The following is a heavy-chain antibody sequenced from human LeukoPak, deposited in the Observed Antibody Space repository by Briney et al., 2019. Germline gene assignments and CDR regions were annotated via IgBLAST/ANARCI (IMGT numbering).Heavy chain of an antibody. D-gene: IGHD2-2*01. Sequence: ASVKVSCKPSGYTFASYYMHWVRQAPGQGLEWMGIINPSGGDTSYAQKFQGRVTTTRDPSTSTVYMEVVSLRPEDTAVYYCARGCRVVPGVHNVGMTSYYNGMDVWGQGTTVTVSS. V-gene: IGHV1-46*01. CDR2: INPSGGDT. J-gene: IGHJ6*02. CDR1: GYTFASYY. CDR3: ARGCRVVPGVHNVGMTSYYNGMDV.